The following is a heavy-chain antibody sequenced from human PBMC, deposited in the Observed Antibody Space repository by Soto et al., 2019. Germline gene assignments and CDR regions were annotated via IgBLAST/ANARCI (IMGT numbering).Heavy chain of an antibody. J-gene: IGHJ4*02. CDR3: ARARVYATGPLDF. D-gene: IGHD6-13*01. Sequence: GGSLRLSCAASGFTFTGYTMNWVRQAPGQGLEWVSYISSSSDYIYSADSMKCRVTISRDNAKNSLFLDMNRLTGEDTAVYYCARARVYATGPLDFWGQGTLVTVSS. CDR2: ISSSSDYI. V-gene: IGHV3-21*06. CDR1: GFTFTGYT.